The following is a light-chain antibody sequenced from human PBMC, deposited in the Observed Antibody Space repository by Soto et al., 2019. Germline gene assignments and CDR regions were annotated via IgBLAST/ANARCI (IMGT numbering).Light chain of an antibody. Sequence: EIVMTQSPATLSVSPGEGATLSCRASQSVSNNLAWYQQKPGQAPRLLIYDASTRATGTPARFSGSGSGTEFILTISSLQSEDFAVYYCQQCNSWPHTFCGGSKVEIK. CDR1: QSVSNN. J-gene: IGKJ4*01. V-gene: IGKV3-15*01. CDR3: QQCNSWPHT. CDR2: DAS.